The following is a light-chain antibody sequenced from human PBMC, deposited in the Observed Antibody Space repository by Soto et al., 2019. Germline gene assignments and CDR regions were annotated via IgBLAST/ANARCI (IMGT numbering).Light chain of an antibody. Sequence: QSALTQPRSVSGSRGQSVTISCTGNSSDVGGFNYVSWYQQHPGKAPKLMIYDVSKRPSGVPDRCSDSKSGNTASLTIAGIEGEEEAFYYCWAFAARSVFGTGTEVTVL. CDR1: SSDVGGFNY. V-gene: IGLV2-11*01. CDR3: WAFAARSV. J-gene: IGLJ1*01. CDR2: DVS.